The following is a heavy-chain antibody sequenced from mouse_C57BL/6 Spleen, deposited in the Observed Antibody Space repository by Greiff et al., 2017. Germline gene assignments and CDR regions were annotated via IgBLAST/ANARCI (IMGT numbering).Heavy chain of an antibody. V-gene: IGHV1-9*01. Sequence: QVQLKESGAELMKPGASVKLSCKATGYTFTGYWIAWVKQRPGHGLEWIGVILPGSGSTNNNEKFKGKATFPADTASNPAHMQLSSLTTEYSAIYYGASRGSSYGFAYWGQGTLVTVSA. D-gene: IGHD1-1*01. CDR3: ASRGSSYGFAY. CDR2: ILPGSGST. CDR1: GYTFTGYW. J-gene: IGHJ3*01.